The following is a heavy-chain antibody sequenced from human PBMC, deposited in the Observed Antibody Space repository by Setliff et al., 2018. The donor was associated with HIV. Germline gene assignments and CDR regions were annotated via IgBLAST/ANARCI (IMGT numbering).Heavy chain of an antibody. V-gene: IGHV1-2*02. CDR3: ARGPPLTTIAVSSTLTVFIY. D-gene: IGHD3-9*01. J-gene: IGHJ4*01. CDR1: GYTFNDFY. CDR2: IDPYSGDI. Sequence: ASVKVSCKTSGYTFNDFYLHWVRQVPGQGLEWMGWIDPYSGDIKLVQQFQGRVSLTRDTSVSTAFMEMISQTSNDTALYYCARGPPLTTIAVSSTLTVFIYWGHGTVVTVSS.